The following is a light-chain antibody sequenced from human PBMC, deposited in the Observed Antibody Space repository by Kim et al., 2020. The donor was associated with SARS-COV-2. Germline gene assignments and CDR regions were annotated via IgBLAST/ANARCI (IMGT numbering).Light chain of an antibody. Sequence: QSALTQPPSVSGSPGQSVTISCSGSNSDIGTHNRVSWYQQSPDTAPKLIIYEVSNRPSGVPDRFSGSKSGNTASLTISGLQAEDDADYYCTSTTTDVPYAMFGGGTQLTVL. CDR2: EVS. J-gene: IGLJ3*02. CDR3: TSTTTDVPYAM. CDR1: NSDIGTHNR. V-gene: IGLV2-18*02.